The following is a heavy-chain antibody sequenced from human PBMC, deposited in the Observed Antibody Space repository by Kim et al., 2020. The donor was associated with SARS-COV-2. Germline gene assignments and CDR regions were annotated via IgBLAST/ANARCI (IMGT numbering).Heavy chain of an antibody. CDR1: GYSFTSYW. CDR3: ARHPPHNRIAAAGTVPSGMDV. J-gene: IGHJ6*02. D-gene: IGHD6-13*01. Sequence: GESLKISCKGSGYSFTSYWIGWVRQMPGKGLEWMGIIYPGDSDTRYSPSFQGQVTISADKSISTAYLQWSSLKASDTAMYYCARHPPHNRIAAAGTVPSGMDVWGQGTTVTVSS. V-gene: IGHV5-51*01. CDR2: IYPGDSDT.